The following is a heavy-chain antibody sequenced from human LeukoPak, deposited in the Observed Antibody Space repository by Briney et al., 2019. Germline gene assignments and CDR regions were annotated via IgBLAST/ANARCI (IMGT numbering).Heavy chain of an antibody. CDR2: IIPIFGTA. J-gene: IGHJ5*02. V-gene: IGHV1-69*13. Sequence: ASVKVSCKASGGTFSSYAISWVRQAPGQGLEWMGGIIPIFGTANYAQKFQGRVTITADESTSTAYMELSSLRSEDTAVYYCARVVPAAISPQTGFDPWGQGTLVTVSS. CDR3: ARVVPAAISPQTGFDP. CDR1: GGTFSSYA. D-gene: IGHD2-2*02.